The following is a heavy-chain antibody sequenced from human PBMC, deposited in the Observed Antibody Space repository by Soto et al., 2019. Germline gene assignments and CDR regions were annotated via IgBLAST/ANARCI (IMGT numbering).Heavy chain of an antibody. CDR3: ARVRGSGWYAGFDP. V-gene: IGHV1-3*01. D-gene: IGHD6-19*01. CDR1: GYTFTSYA. J-gene: IGHJ5*02. Sequence: RASVKVSCKASGYTFTSYAMHWVRQAPGQRLEWMGWINAGNGNTKYSQKFQGRVTITRDTSASTAYMELSSLRSEDTAVYYCARVRGSGWYAGFDPWGQGTLVTVSS. CDR2: INAGNGNT.